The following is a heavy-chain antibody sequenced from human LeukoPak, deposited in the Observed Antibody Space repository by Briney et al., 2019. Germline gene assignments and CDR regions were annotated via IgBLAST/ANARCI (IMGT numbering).Heavy chain of an antibody. CDR3: ARDFGTTGWHTFDY. V-gene: IGHV6-1*01. D-gene: IGHD6-19*01. CDR1: GDSVSSKNGA. CDR2: TYYRSKRYT. J-gene: IGHJ4*02. Sequence: SQTLSLTCVVSGDSVSSKNGAWNWVRQSPSRGLEWLGRTYYRSKRYTDYAESMEGTMTISQDTSKNQYSLHLNSVAPDDTAVYYCARDFGTTGWHTFDYWGQGTLVTVSS.